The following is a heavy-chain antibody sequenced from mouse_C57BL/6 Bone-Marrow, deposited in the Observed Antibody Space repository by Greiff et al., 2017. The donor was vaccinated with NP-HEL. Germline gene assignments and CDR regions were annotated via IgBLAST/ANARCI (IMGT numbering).Heavy chain of an antibody. J-gene: IGHJ1*03. V-gene: IGHV1-69*01. CDR2: IDPSDSYT. D-gene: IGHD1-1*01. CDR3: ARDYYGSSRWYFDV. CDR1: GYTFTSYW. Sequence: VQLQQPGAELVMPGASVKLSCKASGYTFTSYWMHWVKQRPGQGLEWIGEIDPSDSYTNYNQKFKGKSTLTVDKSSSTAYMQLSSLTSEDSAVYYGARDYYGSSRWYFDVWGTGTTVTVSS.